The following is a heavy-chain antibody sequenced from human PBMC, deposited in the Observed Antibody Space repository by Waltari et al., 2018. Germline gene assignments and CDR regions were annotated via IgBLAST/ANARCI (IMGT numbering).Heavy chain of an antibody. Sequence: EVQLVESGGGLVQPGGSRRLSCAASRFTFRSYEMNWVRQAPGKGLEWVSYISSSGNTIYYADSVRGRFTISRDNAKNSLYLQMNSLRAEDTAVYYCARDGDGLWFGEWSQGTLVTVSS. CDR1: RFTFRSYE. D-gene: IGHD3-10*01. CDR2: ISSSGNTI. V-gene: IGHV3-48*03. J-gene: IGHJ4*02. CDR3: ARDGDGLWFGE.